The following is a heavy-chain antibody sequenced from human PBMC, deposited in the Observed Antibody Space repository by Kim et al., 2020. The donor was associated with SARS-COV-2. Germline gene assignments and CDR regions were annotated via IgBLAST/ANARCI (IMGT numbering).Heavy chain of an antibody. CDR2: IKSDGSAT. J-gene: IGHJ5*02. Sequence: GGSLRLSCEASGFTFSSYWMNWVRQGPGKGLVWVSRIKSDGSATHYADSVKGRFTISRDNAKNTLHLQLNSLGVEDTAIYYCARGSFQQGFDPWGQGTLVTVSS. V-gene: IGHV3-74*01. CDR3: ARGSFQQGFDP. CDR1: GFTFSSYW. D-gene: IGHD6-13*01.